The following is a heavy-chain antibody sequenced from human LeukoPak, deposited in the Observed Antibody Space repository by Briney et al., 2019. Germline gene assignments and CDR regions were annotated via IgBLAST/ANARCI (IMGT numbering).Heavy chain of an antibody. Sequence: PSETLSLTCTVSGDSLISGHYWGWIRQPPGQGLEWVGSVYHSGSIYYNPSLKSRVYISVDTSKNQFSLELSSLTAADSAVYYCAREFDYEGVDPWGQGTLVTVSS. J-gene: IGHJ5*02. CDR2: VYHSGSI. CDR1: GDSLISGHY. D-gene: IGHD4-17*01. V-gene: IGHV4-38-2*02. CDR3: AREFDYEGVDP.